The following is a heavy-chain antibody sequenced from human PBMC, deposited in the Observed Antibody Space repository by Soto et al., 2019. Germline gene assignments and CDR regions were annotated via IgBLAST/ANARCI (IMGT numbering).Heavy chain of an antibody. CDR3: ARVWFGESSWFDP. CDR1: GGSITIGGYC. CDR2: ICHSGNT. Sequence: PSETLSLTCTVSGGSITIGGYCWSWIRQPPGQGLEWIGYICHSGNTYYNPSLKSRVTTSLDRSKNQFSLNLSSVTAADTAVYYCARVWFGESSWFDPWGQGTLVPVSS. J-gene: IGHJ5*02. D-gene: IGHD3-10*01. V-gene: IGHV4-30-2*01.